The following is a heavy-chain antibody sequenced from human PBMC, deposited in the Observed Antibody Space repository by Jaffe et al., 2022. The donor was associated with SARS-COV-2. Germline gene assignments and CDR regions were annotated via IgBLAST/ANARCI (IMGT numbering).Heavy chain of an antibody. D-gene: IGHD3-10*01. CDR1: GGTFSSYA. V-gene: IGHV1-69*01. J-gene: IGHJ4*02. CDR3: ANTYYYGSGSYYNHDY. Sequence: QVQLVQSGAEVKKPGSSVKVSCKASGGTFSSYAISWVRQAPGQGLEWMGGIIPIFGTANYAQKFQGRVTITADESTSTAYMELSSLRSEDTAVYYCANTYYYGSGSYYNHDYWGQGTLVTVSS. CDR2: IIPIFGTA.